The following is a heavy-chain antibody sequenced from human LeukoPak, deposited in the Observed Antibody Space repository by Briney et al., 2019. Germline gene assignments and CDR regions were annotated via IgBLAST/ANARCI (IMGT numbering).Heavy chain of an antibody. CDR1: GFTFSSYW. V-gene: IGHV3-7*01. Sequence: PGGSLRLSCAASGFTFSSYWMSWVRQAPGKGLEWVANIKQDGSEKYYVDSVKGRFTISRDNAKNSLYLQMNSLRAEDTAVYYCASGDSDGYGDFSPFDYWGQGTLVTVSS. D-gene: IGHD4-17*01. J-gene: IGHJ4*02. CDR3: ASGDSDGYGDFSPFDY. CDR2: IKQDGSEK.